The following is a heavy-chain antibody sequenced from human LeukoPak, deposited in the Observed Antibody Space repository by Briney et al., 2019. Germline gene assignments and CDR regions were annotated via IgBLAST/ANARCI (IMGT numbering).Heavy chain of an antibody. Sequence: GGSLRLSCAASGFTFSREWMNWVRQAPGKGLEWVANIKQDGREKYYVDSVKGRFTISRDNAKNSLYLQMNSLRAEDTAVYYCARGEEYCSSTSCYLDYWGQGTLVTVSS. J-gene: IGHJ4*02. D-gene: IGHD2-2*01. CDR2: IKQDGREK. CDR3: ARGEEYCSSTSCYLDY. CDR1: GFTFSREW. V-gene: IGHV3-7*05.